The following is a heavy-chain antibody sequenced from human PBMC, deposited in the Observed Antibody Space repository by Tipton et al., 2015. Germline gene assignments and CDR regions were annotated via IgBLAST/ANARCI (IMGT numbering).Heavy chain of an antibody. CDR2: ISESGGNT. CDR1: GFTFDDYA. V-gene: IGHV3-23*01. Sequence: SLRLSCATSGFTFDDYAMHWVRQPPGKGLERVSSISESGGNTDYADSVKGRFTISRDNSNNTLYLQMSSLRPEDTAVYYCAKQFLDADWGQGTLVTVSP. CDR3: AKQFLDAD. J-gene: IGHJ4*02. D-gene: IGHD1-1*01.